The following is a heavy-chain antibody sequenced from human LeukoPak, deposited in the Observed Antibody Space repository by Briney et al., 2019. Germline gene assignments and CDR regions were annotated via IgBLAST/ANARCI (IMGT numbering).Heavy chain of an antibody. CDR3: ARYSGIAVAGTFDY. D-gene: IGHD6-19*01. CDR1: GFTFSRYG. CDR2: IWYDGSNI. V-gene: IGHV3-33*01. Sequence: GGSQRLSCVASGFTFSRYGMHWVRQAPGKGLEWVALIWYDGSNICYADSVKGRFTISRDNSKNTLYLQMNSLRAEDTALYYCARYSGIAVAGTFDYWGQGTLVTVSS. J-gene: IGHJ4*02.